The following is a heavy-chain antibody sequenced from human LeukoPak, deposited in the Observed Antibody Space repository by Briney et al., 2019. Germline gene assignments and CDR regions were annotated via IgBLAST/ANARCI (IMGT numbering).Heavy chain of an antibody. Sequence: GGSLRLSCAASGFTFSSCAMSWVRQAPGKGLEWVSAISGSGGSTYHADSVKGRFTISRDNSKNTLYLQMNSLRAEDTAVYYCEKALGITIFGVVSYYFDYWGQGTLVTVSS. CDR2: ISGSGGST. CDR3: EKALGITIFGVVSYYFDY. D-gene: IGHD3-3*01. CDR1: GFTFSSCA. V-gene: IGHV3-23*01. J-gene: IGHJ4*02.